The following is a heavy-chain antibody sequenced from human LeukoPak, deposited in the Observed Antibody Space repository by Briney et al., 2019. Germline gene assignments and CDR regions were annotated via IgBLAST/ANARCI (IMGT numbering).Heavy chain of an antibody. CDR2: TRYDGTNK. J-gene: IGHJ5*02. CDR3: AKGRRYNILTGHFVSEVHP. Sequence: PGGSLRLSCGVSGFTFSRYGMHWVRQAPGKGLEWVAFTRYDGTNKYYADSVKGRFTISRDNSKNTLYLQMNSLRAEDTAVYYCAKGRRYNILTGHFVSEVHPWGQGTLVTVSS. CDR1: GFTFSRYG. D-gene: IGHD3-9*01. V-gene: IGHV3-30*02.